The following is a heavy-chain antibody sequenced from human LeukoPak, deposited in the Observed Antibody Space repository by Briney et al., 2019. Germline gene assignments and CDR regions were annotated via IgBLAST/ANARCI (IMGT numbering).Heavy chain of an antibody. D-gene: IGHD2-15*01. Sequence: SETLSLTRAVSGDSISTYYWTWIRQPPGKGLEWIGDIYYSGSTNYNPSLKSRVTMSVDTSKNQFSLNLRSVTAADTALYYCVARHFSGAKYYFDYWGQGTLVTVSS. V-gene: IGHV4-59*01. CDR3: VARHFSGAKYYFDY. CDR1: GDSISTYY. CDR2: IYYSGST. J-gene: IGHJ4*02.